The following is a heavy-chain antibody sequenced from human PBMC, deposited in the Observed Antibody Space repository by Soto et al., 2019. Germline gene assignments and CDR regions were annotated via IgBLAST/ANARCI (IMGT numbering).Heavy chain of an antibody. D-gene: IGHD1-7*01. V-gene: IGHV1-2*02. CDR1: GYTFTDYY. CDR2: INPNSGGT. CDR3: ARKLELRGSYYYYYDMDV. Sequence: ASVKVSCKASGYTFTDYYMHWVRQAPGQGLEWMGWINPNSGGTNYAQRFQGRVTMTRDTSISTAYMELSRLRSDDTAVYYCARKLELRGSYYYYYDMDVWGQGTTVTSP. J-gene: IGHJ6*02.